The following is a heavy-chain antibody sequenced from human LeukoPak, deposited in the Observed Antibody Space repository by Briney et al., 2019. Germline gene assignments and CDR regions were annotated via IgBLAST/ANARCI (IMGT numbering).Heavy chain of an antibody. J-gene: IGHJ6*02. Sequence: GGSLRLSCAASGFTFSSYAMRWVRQAPGKGLEWVAVISYDGSNKYYADSVKGRFTISRDNSKNTLYLQMNSLRAEDTAVYYCARERGYIVVVPAAIYGMDVWGQGTTVTVSS. CDR2: ISYDGSNK. CDR3: ARERGYIVVVPAAIYGMDV. CDR1: GFTFSSYA. V-gene: IGHV3-30-3*01. D-gene: IGHD2-2*02.